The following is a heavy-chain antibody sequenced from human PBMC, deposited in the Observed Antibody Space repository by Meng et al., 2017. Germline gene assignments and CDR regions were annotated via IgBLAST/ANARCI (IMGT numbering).Heavy chain of an antibody. CDR2: ISGSGVIT. J-gene: IGHJ4*02. Sequence: VEVVVSVGGLVRPGGSLKLSCAASGVAFTTYAMSWVRQAPGKGLEWVSAISGSGVITYYADSVRGRFTISRDDSKNTLYLQMSSLRAEDTAVYYCVKIEYYYDSSGHPLYWGQGTLVTVSS. D-gene: IGHD3-22*01. CDR3: VKIEYYYDSSGHPLY. CDR1: GVAFTTYA. V-gene: IGHV3-23*04.